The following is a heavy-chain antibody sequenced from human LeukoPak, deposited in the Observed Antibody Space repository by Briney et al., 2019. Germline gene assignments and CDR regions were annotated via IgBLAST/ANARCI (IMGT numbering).Heavy chain of an antibody. CDR3: ARAGGTSWADY. Sequence: GGSLRLSCEASGFTFRDYWMTWVRQAPGKGLEWVANVKQDGTEKFYVDSVKGRLTISRDNGKNSLYLQMNSLRVEDTAIYYCARAGGTSWADYWGQGTLVTVSS. CDR2: VKQDGTEK. CDR1: GFTFRDYW. D-gene: IGHD6-13*01. V-gene: IGHV3-7*01. J-gene: IGHJ4*02.